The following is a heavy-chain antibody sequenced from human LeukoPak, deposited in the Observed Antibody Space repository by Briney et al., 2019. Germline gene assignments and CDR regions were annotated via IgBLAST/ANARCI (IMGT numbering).Heavy chain of an antibody. V-gene: IGHV3-48*01. CDR1: GFTFSSYS. CDR2: ISSSSSTI. CDR3: ARDGGGGPFDY. Sequence: GGSLRLSCAASGFTFSSYSMDWVRQAPGKGLEWVSYISSSSSTIYYADSVKGRFTISRDNAKNSLYLQMNSLRAEDTAVYYCARDGGGGPFDYWGQGTLVTVSS. D-gene: IGHD3-3*01. J-gene: IGHJ4*02.